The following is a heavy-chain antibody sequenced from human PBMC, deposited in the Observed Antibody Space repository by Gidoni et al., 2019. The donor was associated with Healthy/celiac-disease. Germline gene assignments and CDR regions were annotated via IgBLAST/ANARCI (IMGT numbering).Heavy chain of an antibody. CDR2: ISWDGGST. Sequence: EVQLVESGGVVVQPGGSLRLSCAPSGFPFDDYAMHWVRQAPGKGLEWVSLISWDGGSTYYADSVKGRFTISRDNSKNSLYLQMNSLRTEDTALYYCAKASVGATYFDYWGQGTLVTVSS. CDR3: AKASVGATYFDY. V-gene: IGHV3-43*01. D-gene: IGHD1-26*01. J-gene: IGHJ4*02. CDR1: GFPFDDYA.